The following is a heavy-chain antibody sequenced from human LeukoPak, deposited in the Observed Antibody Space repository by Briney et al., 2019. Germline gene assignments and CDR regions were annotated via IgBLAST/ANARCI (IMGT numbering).Heavy chain of an antibody. D-gene: IGHD4-23*01. CDR2: INHSGST. CDR1: GGSFSGYY. CDR3: AAGGNSFDY. J-gene: IGHJ4*02. V-gene: IGHV4-34*01. Sequence: PSETLSLTCAVYGGSFSGYYWSWIRQPPGKGLEWIGEINHSGSTNYNPSLKSRVTISVDTSKNQFSLKLSSVTAADTAVYYCAAGGNSFDYWGQGTLVTVSS.